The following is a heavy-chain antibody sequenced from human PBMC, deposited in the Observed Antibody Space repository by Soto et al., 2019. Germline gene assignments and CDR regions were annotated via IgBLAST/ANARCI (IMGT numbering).Heavy chain of an antibody. Sequence: QVQLVQSGAEVKKPGASVKVSCKASGYTFTSYGISWVRQAPGQGLEWMGWISAYNGNTNYAQKPQGRVTVTTNPPTSTAYMELRSLRSDDMTVYNCARERGFAATEGYYHYYGMDVWGQGTTVTVSS. CDR2: ISAYNGNT. D-gene: IGHD3-10*01. V-gene: IGHV1-18*03. J-gene: IGHJ6*02. CDR1: GYTFTSYG. CDR3: ARERGFAATEGYYHYYGMDV.